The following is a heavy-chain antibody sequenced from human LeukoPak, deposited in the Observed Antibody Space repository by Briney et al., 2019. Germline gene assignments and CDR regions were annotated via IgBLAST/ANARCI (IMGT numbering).Heavy chain of an antibody. CDR2: ISGSGGST. D-gene: IGHD1-14*01. J-gene: IGHJ5*02. V-gene: IGHV3-21*01. CDR1: GFTFSSYS. CDR3: ATLWNSGTNWFDP. Sequence: PGGSLRLSCAASGFTFSSYSMNWVRQAPGKGLEWVSAISGSGGSTYYADSVKGRFTISRDNAKNSLYLQMNSLRAEDTAVYYCATLWNSGTNWFDPWGQGTLVTVSS.